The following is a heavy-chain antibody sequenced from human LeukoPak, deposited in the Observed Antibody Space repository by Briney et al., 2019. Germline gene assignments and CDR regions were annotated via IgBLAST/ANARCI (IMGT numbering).Heavy chain of an antibody. CDR1: GFIFRNFW. V-gene: IGHV3-74*01. Sequence: GSLRLSCSASGFIFRNFWMHWVRQAPGKGPVWVSRINNDGKLVTYADSVKGRFTISRDSAKDTVFLQMNSLRVEDTALYYCVRGLGDVWGKGTLVT. D-gene: IGHD4-11*01. CDR2: INNDGKLV. CDR3: VRGLGDV. J-gene: IGHJ6*03.